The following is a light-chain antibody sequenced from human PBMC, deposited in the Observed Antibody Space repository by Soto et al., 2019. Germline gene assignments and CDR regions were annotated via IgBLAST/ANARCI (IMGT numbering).Light chain of an antibody. J-gene: IGKJ1*01. V-gene: IGKV1-39*01. CDR1: ENIARY. CDR3: QQSYSNPRT. CDR2: AAS. Sequence: DIQMTQSPSSLSASVGDRVTITCRASENIARYLNWYQQRPGKAPELLISAASSLQSGVPSRFSGGGSGTDFTITISRLQPEDFATYYFQQSYSNPRTIGQGTNVEIK.